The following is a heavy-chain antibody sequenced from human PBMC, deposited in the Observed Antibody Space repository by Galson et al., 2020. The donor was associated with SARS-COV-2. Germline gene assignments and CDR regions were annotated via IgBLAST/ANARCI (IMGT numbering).Heavy chain of an antibody. J-gene: IGHJ3*02. CDR1: GTPISSGSYS. CDR3: ARLHYGEYAPEAFDI. D-gene: IGHD4-17*01. Sequence: SQTLSLTSAVSGTPISSGSYSWTWTRPPPGQGLHSTGHIPHRAATYYNPSLKSRVTISGDRSKNQFSLRLSSVTAADTAVYYCARLHYGEYAPEAFDIWGPGTRVTVAS. V-gene: IGHV4-30-2*01. CDR2: IPHRAAT.